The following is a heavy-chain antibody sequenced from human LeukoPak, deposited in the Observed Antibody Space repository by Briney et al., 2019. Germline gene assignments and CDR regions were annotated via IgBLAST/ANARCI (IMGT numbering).Heavy chain of an antibody. CDR3: ARYYDSSGDDAFDI. CDR2: IYFSGST. J-gene: IGHJ3*02. D-gene: IGHD3-22*01. Sequence: SETLSLTCTVSSGSINSGADYWTWIRQHPGKGLEWIGCIYFSGSTYYNPSLKSRVAISVDTSKNQFSLKLSSVTAADTAVYYCARYYDSSGDDAFDIWGQGTMVTVSS. CDR1: SGSINSGADY. V-gene: IGHV4-31*03.